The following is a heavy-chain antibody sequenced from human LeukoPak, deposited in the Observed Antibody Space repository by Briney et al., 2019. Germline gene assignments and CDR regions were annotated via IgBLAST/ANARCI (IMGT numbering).Heavy chain of an antibody. CDR3: ARAGRGYSGYGKFSSGWYRFDY. Sequence: LETLSLTCTVSGYSISSGYYWGWIRQPPGKGLEWIGSIYHSGSTYYNPSLKSRVTISVDTSKNQFSLKLSSVTAADTAVYYCARAGRGYSGYGKFSSGWYRFDYWGQGTLVTVSS. D-gene: IGHD5-12*01. V-gene: IGHV4-38-2*02. CDR1: GYSISSGYY. CDR2: IYHSGST. J-gene: IGHJ4*02.